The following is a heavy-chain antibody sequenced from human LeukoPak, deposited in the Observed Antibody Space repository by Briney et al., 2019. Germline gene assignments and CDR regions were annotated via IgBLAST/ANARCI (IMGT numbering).Heavy chain of an antibody. CDR2: IYYSGST. D-gene: IGHD1-26*01. V-gene: IGHV4-61*01. CDR3: ARDRELADAFDI. Sequence: SETLSLTCTVSGASVSSGSYYWSWIRQPPGKGLEWIGYIYYSGSTNYNPSLKSRVTISVDTSKNQFSLKLSSVTAADTAVYYCARDRELADAFDIWGQGTMVTVSS. CDR1: GASVSSGSYY. J-gene: IGHJ3*02.